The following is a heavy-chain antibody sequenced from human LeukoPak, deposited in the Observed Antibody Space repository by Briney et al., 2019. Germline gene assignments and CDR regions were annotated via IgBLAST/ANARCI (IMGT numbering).Heavy chain of an antibody. Sequence: GGTLRLSCAASGFTFSSYGMSWVRQAPGKGLEWVSAISGSGGSTYYADSVKGRFTISRDNSKNTLYLQMNSLRAEDTAVYYCAKKWGTSFSDSKDYWGQGTLVTVSS. CDR1: GFTFSSYG. D-gene: IGHD3/OR15-3a*01. J-gene: IGHJ4*02. CDR2: ISGSGGST. V-gene: IGHV3-23*01. CDR3: AKKWGTSFSDSKDY.